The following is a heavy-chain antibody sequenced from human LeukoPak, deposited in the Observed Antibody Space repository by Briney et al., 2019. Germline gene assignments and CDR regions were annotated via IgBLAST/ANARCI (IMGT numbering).Heavy chain of an antibody. CDR2: LYHSGST. CDR1: GFSISSGYY. J-gene: IGHJ4*02. D-gene: IGHD2-15*01. V-gene: IGHV4-38-2*02. Sequence: SETLSLTCTVSGFSISSGYYWDWIRQPPGKGLEWIASLYHSGSTYYNPSLQSRVTISVDTSKNQFSLKLSSVTAADTAVYYCARDLGYCSGGSCYPYYFDYWGQGTLVTVSS. CDR3: ARDLGYCSGGSCYPYYFDY.